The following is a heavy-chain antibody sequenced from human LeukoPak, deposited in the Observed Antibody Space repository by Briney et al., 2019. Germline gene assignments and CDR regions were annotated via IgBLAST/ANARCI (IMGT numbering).Heavy chain of an antibody. V-gene: IGHV1-18*01. J-gene: IGHJ6*03. Sequence: ASVKVSCKASGYTFTSYGISWVRQAPGQGLEWMGWISAYNGNTNYAQKLQGRVTMTTDTSTSTAYMELRSLRSDDTAVYYCARVPTVYYYYYMDVWGKGTTVTVSS. CDR1: GYTFTSYG. D-gene: IGHD1-26*01. CDR3: ARVPTVYYYYYMDV. CDR2: ISAYNGNT.